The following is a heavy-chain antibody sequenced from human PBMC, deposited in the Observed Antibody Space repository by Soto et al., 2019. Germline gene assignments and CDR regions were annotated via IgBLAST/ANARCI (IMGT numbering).Heavy chain of an antibody. V-gene: IGHV1-46*01. D-gene: IGHD2-15*01. Sequence: ASAKATSKASGYEYTTNSIHWVRQATGQGLEWMGMIHPSGDTGYAQKFRGRVTMTIDTSTTTAYMELRNLTSEDTAVYFSVRGYCTTSPCSGDFQFWGQGTLVTSPQ. CDR1: GYEYTTNS. J-gene: IGHJ1*01. CDR3: VRGYCTTSPCSGDFQF. CDR2: IHPSGDT.